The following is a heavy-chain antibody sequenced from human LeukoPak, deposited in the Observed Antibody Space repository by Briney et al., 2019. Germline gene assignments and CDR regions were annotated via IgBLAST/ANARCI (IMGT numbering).Heavy chain of an antibody. V-gene: IGHV3-30*18. CDR2: ISYDGSKK. CDR1: ALISTSYG. D-gene: IGHD6-13*01. J-gene: IGHJ3*01. Sequence: GRSMRPSSAPSALISTSYGMQWDRPAQGRGLEWEAVISYDGSKKYYAASVKGRFTISRDNSENTLYLQKTSLRAEDTAVYYCAKDNTEQQLVPLFWGQGTMVTVSS. CDR3: AKDNTEQQLVPLF.